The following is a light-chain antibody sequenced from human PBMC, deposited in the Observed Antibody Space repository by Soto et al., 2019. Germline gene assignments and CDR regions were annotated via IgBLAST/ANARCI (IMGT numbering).Light chain of an antibody. Sequence: EIXMTQAASCLXAYVGGGVFMXCRASQTIGNYFNWYQQRPGKAPNLLISDASTLQRGGPSRFSGSGSVTDFTRTITSRQPEDFATYYGQQSYNTPRTFGQGTKVDI. CDR1: QTIGNY. J-gene: IGKJ1*01. V-gene: IGKV1-39*01. CDR3: QQSYNTPRT. CDR2: DAS.